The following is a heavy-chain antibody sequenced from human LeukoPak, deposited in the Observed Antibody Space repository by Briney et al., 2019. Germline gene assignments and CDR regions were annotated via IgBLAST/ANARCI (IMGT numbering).Heavy chain of an antibody. D-gene: IGHD5-12*01. CDR3: AKESGYDVDLEY. Sequence: GGSLRLSCAGSGFTFSTYWMHWVRQAPGGGLVWVSGINTDGSTTSYADSVKGRFTISRDNAKDTVYLQMSSLRAEDTAVYYCAKESGYDVDLEYWGQGALVTVSS. V-gene: IGHV3-74*01. CDR1: GFTFSTYW. CDR2: INTDGSTT. J-gene: IGHJ4*02.